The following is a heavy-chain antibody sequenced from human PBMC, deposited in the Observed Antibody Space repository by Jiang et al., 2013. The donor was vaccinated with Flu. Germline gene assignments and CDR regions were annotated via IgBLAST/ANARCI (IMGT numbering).Heavy chain of an antibody. CDR3: ARIFAPMDIVATTAENWFDP. V-gene: IGHV2-70*01. D-gene: IGHD5-12*01. J-gene: IGHJ5*02. CDR2: IDWDDDK. CDR1: GFSLSTSGMC. Sequence: KPTQTLTLTCTFSGFSLSTSGMCVSWIRQPPGKALEWLALIDWDDDKYYSTSLKTRLTISKDTSKNQVVLTMTNMDPVDTATYYCARIFAPMDIVATTAENWFDPWGQGTLVTVSS.